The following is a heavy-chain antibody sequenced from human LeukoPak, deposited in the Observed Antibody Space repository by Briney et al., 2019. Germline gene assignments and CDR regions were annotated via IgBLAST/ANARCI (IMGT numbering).Heavy chain of an antibody. V-gene: IGHV1-69*04. CDR3: ASEYGDRFDY. D-gene: IGHD4-17*01. CDR1: GGTFSSYA. CDR2: IIPILGIA. J-gene: IGHJ4*02. Sequence: SVKVSCKASGGTFSSYAFSWVRQAPGQGLEWMGRIIPILGIANYAQKFQGRVTITADKSTSTAYMELSSLRSEDTAVYYCASEYGDRFDYWGQGTLVTVSS.